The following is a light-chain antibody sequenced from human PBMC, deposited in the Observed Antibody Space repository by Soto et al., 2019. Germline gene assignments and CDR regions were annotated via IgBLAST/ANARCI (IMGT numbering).Light chain of an antibody. CDR2: DAS. J-gene: IGKJ4*01. V-gene: IGKV3-15*01. Sequence: EIMMTPSPSTVSVSPVERATLSCRASQSIRTNVAWYQQKPGQALRLLIYDASTRATGLSHRFSGSRSGTEFTLTISSRQSEDVAIYYCQQYNDWPPLTCGGGTRLEI. CDR1: QSIRTN. CDR3: QQYNDWPPLT.